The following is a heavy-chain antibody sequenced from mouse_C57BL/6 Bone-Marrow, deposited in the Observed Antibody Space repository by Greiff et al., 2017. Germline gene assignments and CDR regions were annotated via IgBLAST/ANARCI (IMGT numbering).Heavy chain of an antibody. V-gene: IGHV1-52*01. CDR3: ASADGYYSYAMDY. CDR1: GYTFTSYW. D-gene: IGHD2-3*01. Sequence: QVQLQQPGAELVRPGSSVKLSCKASGYTFTSYWMHWVKQRPIQGLEWIGNIDPSDSETHYNQKFKDKATLTVDKSSSTAYMQLSSLTSEDSAVYYCASADGYYSYAMDYWGQGTSVTVSS. J-gene: IGHJ4*01. CDR2: IDPSDSET.